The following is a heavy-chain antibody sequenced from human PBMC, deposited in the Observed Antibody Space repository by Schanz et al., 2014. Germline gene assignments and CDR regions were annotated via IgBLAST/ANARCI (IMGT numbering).Heavy chain of an antibody. D-gene: IGHD3-10*01. CDR2: IWNNGVTK. V-gene: IGHV3-33*01. Sequence: QAQLMESGGGVVQPGTSLILSCSVSGFSLNTYGIHWFRQPAGKGLEWVAVIWNNGVTKYYADSVKRRFTISRNISKNTLHLQVTSLRAEDTAIYDCARDGNYYGSRNYYRTPYYFDYWGQGTLVTVSS. CDR3: ARDGNYYGSRNYYRTPYYFDY. CDR1: GFSLNTYG. J-gene: IGHJ4*02.